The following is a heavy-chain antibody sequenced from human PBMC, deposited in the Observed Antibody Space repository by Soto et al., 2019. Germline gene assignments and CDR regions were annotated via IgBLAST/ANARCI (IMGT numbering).Heavy chain of an antibody. V-gene: IGHV3-53*01. J-gene: IGHJ4*02. Sequence: GGSLRLSCAASGFTFSSYSMNWVRQAPGKGLEWVSVIYSGGSTYYADSVKGRFTISRDNSKNTLYLQMNSLRAEDTAVYYCAGSYGSYFDYWGQGTLVTVSS. CDR2: IYSGGST. CDR1: GFTFSSYS. CDR3: AGSYGSYFDY. D-gene: IGHD3-10*01.